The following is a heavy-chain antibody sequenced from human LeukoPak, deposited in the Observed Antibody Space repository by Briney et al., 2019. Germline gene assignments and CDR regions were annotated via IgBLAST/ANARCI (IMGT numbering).Heavy chain of an antibody. V-gene: IGHV3-13*01. D-gene: IGHD3-16*01. CDR1: GFTFSTYD. CDR3: ARRAPDTGGFDY. J-gene: IGHJ4*02. CDR2: IGTGDDT. Sequence: GGSLRLSCAASGFTFSTYDMHWVRQVTGKGLEWVSAIGTGDDTYYPGSVKGRFTISRENAKNSLYLQMNSLRAEDTAVYYCARRAPDTGGFDYWGQGTLVTVSS.